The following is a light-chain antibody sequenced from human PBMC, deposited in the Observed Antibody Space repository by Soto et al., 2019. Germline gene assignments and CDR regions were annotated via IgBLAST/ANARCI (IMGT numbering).Light chain of an antibody. V-gene: IGKV2-28*01. J-gene: IGKJ5*01. CDR1: QSLLHSNGYTH. CDR3: MQTLSTPPMT. Sequence: DIVLTQSPLSLPVTPGEPASISCRSSQSLLHSNGYTHLDWYLQKPGQSPQLLIYLVSNRASRGPDRFSGSGSGTDFTLKISRVEDEDVGVYYCMQTLSTPPMTFGQGTRLEIK. CDR2: LVS.